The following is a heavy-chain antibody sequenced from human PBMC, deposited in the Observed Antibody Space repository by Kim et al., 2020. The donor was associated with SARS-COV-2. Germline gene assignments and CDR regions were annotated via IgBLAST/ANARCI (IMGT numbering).Heavy chain of an antibody. CDR1: GFAFSDYA. J-gene: IGHJ4*02. V-gene: IGHV3-23*01. CDR2: ISGSIPDT. Sequence: LSLTCAASGFAFSDYAMSWVRRAPGKGLEWVSAISGSIPDTKYTYSVRGRFTISRDNSKNTLFLQMDSLRVDDTAVYYCAKDLLYVPGRGYFDSWGQGVLVTVSS. D-gene: IGHD3-10*01. CDR3: AKDLLYVPGRGYFDS.